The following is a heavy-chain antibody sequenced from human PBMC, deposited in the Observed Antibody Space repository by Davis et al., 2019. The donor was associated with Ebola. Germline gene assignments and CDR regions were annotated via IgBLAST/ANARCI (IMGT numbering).Heavy chain of an antibody. CDR3: ATTQWLREFDN. D-gene: IGHD6-19*01. Sequence: GESLKISCTASGFTVTSNHMSWVRQAPAKGLEWVSVIYDQSTAYADAVRGRFIISRDKSNNTLYLEMSSLRVDDTAVYYCATTQWLREFDNWGQGTLVTVSS. V-gene: IGHV3-53*05. CDR2: IYDQST. J-gene: IGHJ4*02. CDR1: GFTVTSNH.